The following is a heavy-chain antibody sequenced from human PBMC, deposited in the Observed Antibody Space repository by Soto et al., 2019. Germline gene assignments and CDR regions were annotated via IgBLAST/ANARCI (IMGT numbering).Heavy chain of an antibody. CDR1: GYTFTSYY. CDR2: INPSGGYT. CDR3: ARDGRFTLATITAYDY. V-gene: IGHV1-46*01. J-gene: IGHJ4*02. D-gene: IGHD5-12*01. Sequence: ASVKVSCKASGYTFTSYYMHWVRQAPGQGLEWMGIINPSGGYTSYAQKFQGRVTMTRDTSTRTVYMELSSLRSEDTAVYYCARDGRFTLATITAYDYWGQGTLVTVSS.